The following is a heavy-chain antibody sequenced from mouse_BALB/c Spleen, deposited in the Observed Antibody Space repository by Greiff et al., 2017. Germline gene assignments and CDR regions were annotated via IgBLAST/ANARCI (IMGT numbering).Heavy chain of an antibody. CDR2: ISSGGSYT. Sequence: EVMLVESGGGLVKPGGSLKLSCAASGFTFSSYTMSWVRQTPEKRLEWVATISSGGSYTYYPASVKGRFTISRDNAKNTLYLQMSSLKSEDTAMYYCTRDGDYGSSYYFDYWGQGTTLTVSS. CDR3: TRDGDYGSSYYFDY. J-gene: IGHJ2*01. V-gene: IGHV5-6-4*01. D-gene: IGHD1-1*01. CDR1: GFTFSSYT.